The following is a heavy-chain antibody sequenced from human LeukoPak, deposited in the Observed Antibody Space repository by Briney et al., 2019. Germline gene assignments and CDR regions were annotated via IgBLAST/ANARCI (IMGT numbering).Heavy chain of an antibody. D-gene: IGHD3-22*01. CDR1: GYSISSGYY. J-gene: IGHJ4*02. CDR2: IYHSGST. CDR3: ARHCLRYYYDSSGYYYVVGTEEYFDY. V-gene: IGHV4-38-2*02. Sequence: PSETLSLTCTVSGYSISSGYYWGWIRQPPGKGLEWIGSIYHSGSTYYNPSLKSRVTISVDTSKNQFSLKLSSVTAADTAVYYCARHCLRYYYDSSGYYYVVGTEEYFDYWGQGTLVTVSS.